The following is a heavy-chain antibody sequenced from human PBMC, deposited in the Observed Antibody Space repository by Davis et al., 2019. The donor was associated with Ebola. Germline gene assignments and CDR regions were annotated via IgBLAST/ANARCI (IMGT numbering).Heavy chain of an antibody. V-gene: IGHV3-23*01. CDR1: GFTFSSYA. Sequence: PGGSLRLSCAASGFTFSSYAMSWVRQAPGKGLEWVSAISGSGGSTYYADSVKGRFTISRDNSKNALYLQMNSLRAEDTAVYYCAKDLGGLLWSPDPVEDYWGQGTLVTVSS. CDR3: AKDLGGLLWSPDPVEDY. CDR2: ISGSGGST. D-gene: IGHD3-10*01. J-gene: IGHJ4*02.